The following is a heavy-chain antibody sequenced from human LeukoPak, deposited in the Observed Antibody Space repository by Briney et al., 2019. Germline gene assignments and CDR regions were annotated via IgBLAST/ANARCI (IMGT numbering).Heavy chain of an antibody. D-gene: IGHD2-2*01. Sequence: SETLSLTCAVYGGSFSGYYWSWIRQPPGKGLEWIGEVNHSGNTNYNPSLKSRVTISVDTSKNQFSLKLSSVTAADTAVYYCARTPLHCSSTSCYHIFDYWGQGTLVTVSS. CDR2: VNHSGNT. V-gene: IGHV4-34*01. CDR3: ARTPLHCSSTSCYHIFDY. CDR1: GGSFSGYY. J-gene: IGHJ4*02.